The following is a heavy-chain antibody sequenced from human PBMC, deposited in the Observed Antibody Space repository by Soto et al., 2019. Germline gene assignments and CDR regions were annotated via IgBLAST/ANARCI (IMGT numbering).Heavy chain of an antibody. J-gene: IGHJ6*02. D-gene: IGHD5-18*01. CDR1: GFTFSSYA. Sequence: GGSLRLSCAASGFTFSSYAMSWVRQAPGKGLEWVSAISGSGGSTYYADSVKGRFTISRDNSKNTLYLQMNSLRAEDTAVYYCAKGRRRSYGHPSHYGMDVWGQGTTVTVSS. V-gene: IGHV3-23*01. CDR3: AKGRRRSYGHPSHYGMDV. CDR2: ISGSGGST.